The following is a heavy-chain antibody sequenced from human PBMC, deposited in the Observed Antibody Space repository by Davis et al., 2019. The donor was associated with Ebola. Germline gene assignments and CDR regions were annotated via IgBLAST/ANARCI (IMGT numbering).Heavy chain of an antibody. D-gene: IGHD1-26*01. CDR2: IYYSGST. CDR3: ARRIGTLDY. J-gene: IGHJ4*02. CDR1: GGSFSSYY. V-gene: IGHV4-59*08. Sequence: MPSETLSLTCAVYGGSFSSYYWSWIRQPPGKGLEWIGYIYYSGSTNYNPSLKSRVTISVDTSKNQFSLKLSSVTAADTAVYYCARRIGTLDYWGQGTLVTVSS.